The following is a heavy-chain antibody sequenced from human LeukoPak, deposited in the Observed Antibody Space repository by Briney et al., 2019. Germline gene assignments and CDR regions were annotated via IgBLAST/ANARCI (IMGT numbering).Heavy chain of an antibody. Sequence: ASVKVSCKASGYTFTSYHMHWVRQAPGQGLEWMGIINPSGGTTNYAQKFRGRVTMTRDMSTSTVYMELSSLRSEDTAVYYCARGIEVGASHFDYWGQGTLVTVSS. J-gene: IGHJ4*02. CDR3: ARGIEVGASHFDY. V-gene: IGHV1-46*01. D-gene: IGHD1-26*01. CDR2: INPSGGTT. CDR1: GYTFTSYH.